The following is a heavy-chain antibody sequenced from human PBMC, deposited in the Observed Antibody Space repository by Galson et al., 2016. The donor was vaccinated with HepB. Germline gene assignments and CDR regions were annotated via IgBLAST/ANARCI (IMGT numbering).Heavy chain of an antibody. CDR2: IIPFFGST. D-gene: IGHD5-12*01. J-gene: IGHJ4*02. CDR1: GGTFRSYA. Sequence: SVKVSCKASGGTFRSYAFSWVRQAPGQGLEWMGRIIPFFGSTNFAQKFQGRLTITADESTGTAYLDLSSLRSEETAVYYCARERRYSGFDSYQAGESLDQWGQGTLVTVSS. CDR3: ARERRYSGFDSYQAGESLDQ. V-gene: IGHV1-69*13.